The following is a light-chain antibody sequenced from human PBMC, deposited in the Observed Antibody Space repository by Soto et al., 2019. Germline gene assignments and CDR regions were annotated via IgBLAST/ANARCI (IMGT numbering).Light chain of an antibody. J-gene: IGLJ2*01. CDR1: SSDVGGYNY. V-gene: IGLV2-14*01. Sequence: QSALTQPASVSGFPGQSITISCTGTSSDVGGYNYVSWYQQHPDKAPKLLIYEVSNRPSGVSNRFSGSKSGNTASLTIYGLQAEDEADYYCSSYTNSGSVFGGGTKLTVL. CDR3: SSYTNSGSV. CDR2: EVS.